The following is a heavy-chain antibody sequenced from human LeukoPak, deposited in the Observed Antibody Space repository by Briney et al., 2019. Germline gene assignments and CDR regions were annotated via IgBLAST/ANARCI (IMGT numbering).Heavy chain of an antibody. CDR1: GFTFSSYS. V-gene: IGHV3-48*04. D-gene: IGHD2-8*01. Sequence: GGSLRLSCAASGFTFSSYSMNWVRQAPGKGLEWVSYISSSSSTIYYADSVKGRFTISRDNAKNSLYLQMNSLRAEDTAVYYCARGGLGYCTNGVCYLDYWGQGTLVTVSS. CDR3: ARGGLGYCTNGVCYLDY. CDR2: ISSSSSTI. J-gene: IGHJ4*02.